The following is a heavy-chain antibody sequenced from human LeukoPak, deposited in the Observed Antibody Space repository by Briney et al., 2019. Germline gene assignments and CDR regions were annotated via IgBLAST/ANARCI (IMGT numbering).Heavy chain of an antibody. CDR3: AREPPSGSYSIGYFDY. Sequence: GGSLRLSCAASGFTFSSYVMHWVRQAPGKGLEWVAVISYDGSNKYYADSVKGRFTISRDNPKNTLYLQMNSLRAEDTAVYYCAREPPSGSYSIGYFDYWGQGTLVTVSS. CDR2: ISYDGSNK. V-gene: IGHV3-30*04. D-gene: IGHD1-26*01. J-gene: IGHJ4*02. CDR1: GFTFSSYV.